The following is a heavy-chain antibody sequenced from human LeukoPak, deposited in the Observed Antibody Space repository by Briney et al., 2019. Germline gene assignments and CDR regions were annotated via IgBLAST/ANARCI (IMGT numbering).Heavy chain of an antibody. Sequence: SETLSLTCAVYGGSFSGYYWSWIRQPPGKGLEWIGSIYYSGSTYYNPSLKSRVTISVDTSKNQFSLKLSSVTAADTAVYYCARGGVSIAAAGPAVNWFDPWGQGTLVTVSS. CDR2: IYYSGST. CDR3: ARGGVSIAAAGPAVNWFDP. V-gene: IGHV4-34*01. J-gene: IGHJ5*02. CDR1: GGSFSGYY. D-gene: IGHD6-13*01.